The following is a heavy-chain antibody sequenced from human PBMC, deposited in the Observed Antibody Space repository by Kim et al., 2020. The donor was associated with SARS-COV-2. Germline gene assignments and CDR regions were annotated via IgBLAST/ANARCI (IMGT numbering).Heavy chain of an antibody. CDR3: ARYSYAAYYYYYYGMDV. V-gene: IGHV6-1*01. CDR1: GDSVSSNSAA. D-gene: IGHD5-18*01. J-gene: IGHJ6*02. Sequence: SQTLSLTCAISGDSVSSNSAAWNWIRQSPSRGLEWLGRTYYRSKWYNDYAVSVKSRITINPDTSKNQFSLQLNSVTPEDTAVYYCARYSYAAYYYYYYGMDVWGQGTTVTVSS. CDR2: TYYRSKWYN.